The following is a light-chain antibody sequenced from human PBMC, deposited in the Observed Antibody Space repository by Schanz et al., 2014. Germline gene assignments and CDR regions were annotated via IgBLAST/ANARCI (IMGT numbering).Light chain of an antibody. Sequence: VMTQSPATLSVSAGERATLSCRASQSVSSSLAWYQQKPGQAPRLLIYDASNRATGIPARFSGSGSGTDFTLTISSLEPEDFAVYYCQRRSNWSWTFGQGTKVEIK. J-gene: IGKJ1*01. CDR3: QRRSNWSWT. V-gene: IGKV3-11*01. CDR1: QSVSSS. CDR2: DAS.